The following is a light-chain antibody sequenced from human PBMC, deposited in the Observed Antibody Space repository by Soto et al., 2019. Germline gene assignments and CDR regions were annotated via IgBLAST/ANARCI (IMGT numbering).Light chain of an antibody. V-gene: IGKV1-5*03. Sequence: DIQMTQSPSTLSGSVGDRVTITCRASQTISSWLAWYQQKPGKAPKLLIYKASTLKSGVPSRFSGSGSGTGFPLTISSLPADDFATYYCQHYNSYSGAFGQGTKVELK. CDR1: QTISSW. CDR2: KAS. J-gene: IGKJ1*01. CDR3: QHYNSYSGA.